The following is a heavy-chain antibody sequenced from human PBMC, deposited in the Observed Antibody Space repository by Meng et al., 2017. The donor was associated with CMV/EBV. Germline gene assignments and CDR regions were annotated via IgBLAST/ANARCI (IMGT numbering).Heavy chain of an antibody. CDR2: ISSSSSYI. CDR3: ARGPVVPAAIRYRKNWFDP. CDR1: GFTFSSYS. Sequence: GESLKISCAASGFTFSSYSMNWVRQAPGKGLEWVSSISSSSSYIYYADSVKGRFTISRDNAKNSLYLQMNSLRAEDTAVYYCARGPVVPAAIRYRKNWFDPWGQGTLVTVSS. D-gene: IGHD2-2*02. V-gene: IGHV3-21*01. J-gene: IGHJ5*02.